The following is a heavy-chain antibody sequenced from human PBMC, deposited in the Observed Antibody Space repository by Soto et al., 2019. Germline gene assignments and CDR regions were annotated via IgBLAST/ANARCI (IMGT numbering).Heavy chain of an antibody. CDR3: VRATVVGAGRPFDS. J-gene: IGHJ4*02. Sequence: GGSLRLSCAASGFTFSSSWMHWVRQAPGQGLVWVSRINSDGSITNYADSVKGRFTISRDNAKNTLYLQVNSLRAEDTAVYYCVRATVVGAGRPFDSWGQGTLVTVSS. D-gene: IGHD1-26*01. V-gene: IGHV3-74*01. CDR1: GFTFSSSW. CDR2: INSDGSIT.